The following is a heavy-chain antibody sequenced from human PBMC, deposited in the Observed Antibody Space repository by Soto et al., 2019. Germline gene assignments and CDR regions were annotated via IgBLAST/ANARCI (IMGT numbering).Heavy chain of an antibody. CDR1: GFTFSSYS. D-gene: IGHD3-9*01. CDR3: ARDVLRYFVYRDYYYYYGMDV. Sequence: PGGSLRLSCAASGFTFSSYSMNWVRQAPGKGLEWVSSISSSSSYIYYADSVKGRFTISRDNAKNSLYLQMNSLRAEDTAVYYCARDVLRYFVYRDYYYYYGMDVWGQGTTVTVSS. J-gene: IGHJ6*02. CDR2: ISSSSSYI. V-gene: IGHV3-21*01.